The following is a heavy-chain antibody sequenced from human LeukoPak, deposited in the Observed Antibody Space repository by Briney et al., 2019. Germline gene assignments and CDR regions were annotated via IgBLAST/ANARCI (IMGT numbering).Heavy chain of an antibody. CDR1: GFTFSSYA. V-gene: IGHV3-23*01. D-gene: IGHD2-2*01. Sequence: GGSLRLSCAASGFTFSSYAMSWVRQAPGKGLEWVSAISGSGGSTYYADSVKGRFTISRDNSKNTLYLQMNNLRAEDTAVYYCAKDPYIVSSTSQNWFDPWGQGTLVTVSS. CDR3: AKDPYIVSSTSQNWFDP. CDR2: ISGSGGST. J-gene: IGHJ5*02.